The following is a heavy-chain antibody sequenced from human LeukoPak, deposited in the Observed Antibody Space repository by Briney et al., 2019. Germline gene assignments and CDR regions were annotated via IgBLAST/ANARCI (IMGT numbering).Heavy chain of an antibody. V-gene: IGHV4-59*08. D-gene: IGHD6-6*01. CDR1: GVTISTHY. CDR2: VYYTGST. J-gene: IGHJ4*02. CDR3: ARHGVYSSSSYFDY. Sequence: AGTLSLTCAASGVTISTHYWSWIRQPPGKGLEWIGYVYYTGSTNYYASVKSRVTIFPDTSKNQFSPRLTSVTAADTAVYYCARHGVYSSSSYFDYLGQGTLVTVSS.